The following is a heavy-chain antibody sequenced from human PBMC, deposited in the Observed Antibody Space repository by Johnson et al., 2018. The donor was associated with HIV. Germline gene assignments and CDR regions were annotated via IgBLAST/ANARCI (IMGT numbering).Heavy chain of an antibody. D-gene: IGHD6-13*01. Sequence: VQLVESGGGVVQPGRSLRLSCAASGFTFSSYAMHWVRQAPGKGLEWVAVISYDGSNKYYADSVKGRFTISRDNSKNTLYLQMNSLRAEDTAVYYCAREDGDSSSWAGAFDIWGQGTMVTVSS. V-gene: IGHV3-30-3*01. J-gene: IGHJ3*02. CDR1: GFTFSSYA. CDR3: AREDGDSSSWAGAFDI. CDR2: ISYDGSNK.